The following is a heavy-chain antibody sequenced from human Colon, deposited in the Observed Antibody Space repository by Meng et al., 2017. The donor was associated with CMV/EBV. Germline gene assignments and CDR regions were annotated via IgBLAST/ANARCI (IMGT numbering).Heavy chain of an antibody. CDR1: GGSFSGYY. J-gene: IGHJ5*02. Sequence: GSLRLSCAVYGGSFSGYYWSWIRQPPGKGLEWIGEINHSGSTNYNPSLKSRVTTSVDTSKNQFSLKLSSVTAADTAVYYCARGEAYCGGDCYRANWFDPWGQGTLVTVSS. CDR3: ARGEAYCGGDCYRANWFDP. V-gene: IGHV4-34*01. CDR2: INHSGST. D-gene: IGHD2-21*01.